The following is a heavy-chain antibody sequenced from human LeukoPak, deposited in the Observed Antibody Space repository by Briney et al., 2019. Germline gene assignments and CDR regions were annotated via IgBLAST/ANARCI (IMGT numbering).Heavy chain of an antibody. J-gene: IGHJ5*02. CDR3: ARDHRDFWNPTDWFDP. CDR1: GGSISSYY. D-gene: IGHD3-3*01. Sequence: SETLSLTCSVYGGSISSYYWSWIRQPAGKGLEWIGRIYTSGCTNYNPSLKSRVTMSVDTSKNQFSLKLSSVTAADTAVYYCARDHRDFWNPTDWFDPWGQGTLVTVSS. CDR2: IYTSGCT. V-gene: IGHV4-4*07.